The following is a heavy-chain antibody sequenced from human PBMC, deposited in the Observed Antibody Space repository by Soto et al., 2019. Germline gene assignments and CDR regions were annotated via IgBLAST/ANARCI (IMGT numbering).Heavy chain of an antibody. J-gene: IGHJ6*02. CDR3: AKIRVGEHYYYTLDV. CDR2: IHYSGTT. CDR1: GGPISNYY. D-gene: IGHD3-10*01. Sequence: QVQVQESGPGLVEPSETLSLTCTVSGGPISNYYWTWIRQPPGKGLEWIGSIHYSGTTSYNPSLKSRVSIXXDXSXXQFSLKLTLVTAADTAVYFCAKIRVGEHYYYTLDVWGQGTAVTVSS. V-gene: IGHV4-59*01.